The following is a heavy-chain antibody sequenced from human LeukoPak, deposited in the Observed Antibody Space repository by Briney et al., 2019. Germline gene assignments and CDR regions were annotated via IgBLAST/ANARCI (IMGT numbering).Heavy chain of an antibody. V-gene: IGHV3-23*01. CDR1: GFTFSSYA. J-gene: IGHJ3*02. D-gene: IGHD5-12*01. Sequence: QAGGSLRLSCAASGFTFSSYAMSWVRQAPGKGLEWVSAISGSGGSTYYADSVKGRFTISRDNSKNTLYLQMNSLRAEDTAVYYCAKISDSGYGLDAAFDIWGQGAMVTVSS. CDR3: AKISDSGYGLDAAFDI. CDR2: ISGSGGST.